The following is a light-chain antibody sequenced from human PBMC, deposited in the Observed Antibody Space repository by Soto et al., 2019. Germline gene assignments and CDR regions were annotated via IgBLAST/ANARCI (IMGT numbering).Light chain of an antibody. V-gene: IGLV2-14*01. CDR1: SSDVGGYNY. J-gene: IGLJ1*01. Sequence: QSALTQPASVSGSPGQSITISCTGTSSDVGGYNYVSWYQQHPGKAPKLMIYDVSNRPSGVSNRFSGSKSGNTASLTISGLPAEDRADYYCSSYTSSTTLLYVFGTGTKVTVL. CDR2: DVS. CDR3: SSYTSSTTLLYV.